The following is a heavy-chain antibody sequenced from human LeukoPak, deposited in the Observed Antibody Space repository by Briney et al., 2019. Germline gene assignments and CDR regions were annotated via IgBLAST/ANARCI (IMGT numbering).Heavy chain of an antibody. CDR2: IHIGGGT. V-gene: IGHV3-66*01. J-gene: IGHJ6*02. Sequence: GGSLRLSCAASRFNVNSNYMSWVRQAPGKGLEWVSVIHIGGGTYYADSVKPRFSISSDNSRNTLYLQMNSLRAEDTAVYYCTTSGRGDYYYGMDVWGQGTTVTVSS. D-gene: IGHD2/OR15-2a*01. CDR1: RFNVNSNY. CDR3: TTSGRGDYYYGMDV.